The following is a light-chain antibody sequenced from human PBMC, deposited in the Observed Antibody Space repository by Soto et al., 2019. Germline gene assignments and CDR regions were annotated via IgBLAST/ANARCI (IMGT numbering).Light chain of an antibody. V-gene: IGKV1-5*03. CDR1: QSISTL. J-gene: IGKJ1*01. CDR2: SAS. Sequence: DIQMTQSPSTLSASVGDRVTIACRASQSISTLLAWYQQKPGKAPKLLIYSASTLESGVPSRFSGSGSGTEFTLTISSLQPTDFATYHCQQYATFPRTFGQGTKVDIK. CDR3: QQYATFPRT.